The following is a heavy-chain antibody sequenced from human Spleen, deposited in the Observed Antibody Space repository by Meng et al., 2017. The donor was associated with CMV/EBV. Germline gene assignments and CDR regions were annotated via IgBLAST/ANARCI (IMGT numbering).Heavy chain of an antibody. CDR2: IYYSGST. V-gene: IGHV4-39*01. J-gene: IGHJ4*02. CDR3: ARHPYSYGLERIDY. D-gene: IGHD5-18*01. CDR1: GASITSSSYY. Sequence: SETLSLTCTVSGASITSSSYYWGWIRQPPGKGLEWIGSIYYSGSTYYNPSLKSRVTISVDTSKNQFSLKLSSVTAADTAVYYCARHPYSYGLERIDYWGQGTLVTVSS.